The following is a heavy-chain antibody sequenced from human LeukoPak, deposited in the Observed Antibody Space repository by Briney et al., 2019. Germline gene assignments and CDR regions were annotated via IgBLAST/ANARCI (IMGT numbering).Heavy chain of an antibody. V-gene: IGHV3-21*01. CDR3: ARDKVPGGYDSRWFDP. CDR2: ISSSSSYI. CDR1: GFTFSSYS. J-gene: IGHJ5*02. D-gene: IGHD5-12*01. Sequence: GGSLRLSCAASGFTFSSYSMNWVRQAPGKGLEWVSSISSSSSYIYYADSVKGRFTISRDNAKNSLYLQMNSLRAEDTAVYYCARDKVPGGYDSRWFDPWGQGTLVTVSS.